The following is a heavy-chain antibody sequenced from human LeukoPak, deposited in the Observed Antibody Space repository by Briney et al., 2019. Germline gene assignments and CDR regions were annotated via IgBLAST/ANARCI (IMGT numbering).Heavy chain of an antibody. J-gene: IGHJ5*02. Sequence: GSLRLSCAASGFTFSSYSMNWVRQAPGKGLEWVSSISSSRSYIYYADSVKGRFTISRDNAKTSLYLQMNSLRAEDTAVYYCARVGLGVGSGRKASGFDPWGQGTLVTVSS. V-gene: IGHV3-21*01. CDR3: ARVGLGVGSGRKASGFDP. D-gene: IGHD3-10*01. CDR2: ISSSRSYI. CDR1: GFTFSSYS.